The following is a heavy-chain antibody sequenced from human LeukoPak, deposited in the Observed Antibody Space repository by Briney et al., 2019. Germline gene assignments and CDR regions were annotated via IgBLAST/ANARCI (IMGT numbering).Heavy chain of an antibody. V-gene: IGHV3-48*03. Sequence: PGGSLRLSCAASGFTFSSYEMNWVRQAPGKGLEWVSYISSSGSTIYYADSVKGRLTISRDNAKNSLYLQMNSLRAEDTAVYYCASYDSSGYYYSYFDYWGQGTLVTVSS. D-gene: IGHD3-22*01. CDR3: ASYDSSGYYYSYFDY. CDR1: GFTFSSYE. CDR2: ISSSGSTI. J-gene: IGHJ4*02.